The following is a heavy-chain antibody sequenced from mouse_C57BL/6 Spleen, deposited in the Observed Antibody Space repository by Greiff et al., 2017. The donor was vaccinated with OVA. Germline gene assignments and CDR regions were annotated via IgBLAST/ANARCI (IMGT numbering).Heavy chain of an antibody. CDR3: VCRYYYDYFDY. Sequence: QVQLQQPGAELVMPGASVKLSCKASGYTFTSYWMHWVTQRPGQGLEWIGELDPSDSYTNYNQKFKGKSTLTVDKAYITAYMQLSSLTSEDSAVYFCVCRYYYDYFDYWGKGTTLSFSS. J-gene: IGHJ2*01. CDR1: GYTFTSYW. V-gene: IGHV1-69*01. CDR2: LDPSDSYT. D-gene: IGHD1-1*01.